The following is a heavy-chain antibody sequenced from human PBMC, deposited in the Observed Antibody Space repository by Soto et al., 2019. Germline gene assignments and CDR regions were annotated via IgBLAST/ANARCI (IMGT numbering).Heavy chain of an antibody. V-gene: IGHV1-18*01. D-gene: IGHD3-10*01. J-gene: IGHJ6*02. CDR3: ARDGTMVRGVTGDYYYYGMDV. Sequence: QVPLVQSGAEVKKPGASVKVSCKASGYTFTSYGISWVRQAPGQGLEWMGWISAYNGNTNYAQKLQGRVTMTTDTSTSTAYMELRSLRSDDTAVYYCARDGTMVRGVTGDYYYYGMDVWGQGTTVTVSS. CDR2: ISAYNGNT. CDR1: GYTFTSYG.